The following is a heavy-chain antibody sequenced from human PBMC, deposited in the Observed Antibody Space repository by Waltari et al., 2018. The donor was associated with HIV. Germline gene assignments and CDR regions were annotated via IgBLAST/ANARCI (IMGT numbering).Heavy chain of an antibody. CDR3: ASIVGNTIFGGGMDV. CDR1: GYTFTGYY. J-gene: IGHJ6*02. D-gene: IGHD3-3*01. CDR2: INPNNGGT. Sequence: QVQLVQSGAEVKKPGASVKVSCKASGYTFTGYYMPWVRQAPGQGLEWMGWINPNNGGTNYAQKFQGRVTMTRDTSISTACMGLSRLRSDDTAVYYCASIVGNTIFGGGMDVWGQGTTVTVSS. V-gene: IGHV1-2*02.